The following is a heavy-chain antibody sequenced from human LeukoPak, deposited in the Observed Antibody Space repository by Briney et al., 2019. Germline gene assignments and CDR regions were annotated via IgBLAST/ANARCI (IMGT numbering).Heavy chain of an antibody. V-gene: IGHV3-30*04. Sequence: GGSLRLSCAASGFTFSSYAMHWVRQAPGKGLEWVAVISFDGSNKYYADSVKGRFTISRDNSKNTLYLQMNSLRAEDTAVYYCARVGIAVAGSFDYWGQGTLVTVSS. D-gene: IGHD6-19*01. CDR1: GFTFSSYA. CDR3: ARVGIAVAGSFDY. CDR2: ISFDGSNK. J-gene: IGHJ4*02.